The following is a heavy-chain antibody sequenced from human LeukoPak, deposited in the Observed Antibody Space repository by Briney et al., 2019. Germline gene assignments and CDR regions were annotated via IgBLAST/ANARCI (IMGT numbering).Heavy chain of an antibody. D-gene: IGHD3-22*01. V-gene: IGHV4-34*01. J-gene: IGHJ4*02. CDR3: ARVKGTSRRALGY. Sequence: TSETLSLTCAVYGGSFSGYYWNWIRQPPGKGLEWIGEINHSGSTNYNPSLKSRVTISADTSKKQFSLKLSSVTAADTAVYYCARVKGTSRRALGYWGQGTLVTVSS. CDR2: INHSGST. CDR1: GGSFSGYY.